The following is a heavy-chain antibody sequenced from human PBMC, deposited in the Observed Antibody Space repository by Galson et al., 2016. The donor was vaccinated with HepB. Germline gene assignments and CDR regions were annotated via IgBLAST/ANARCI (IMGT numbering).Heavy chain of an antibody. Sequence: TLSLTCTVSGGSISSGHYYWSWIRQPPGKGLEWIGYIYYSGSTYYNPSLKSRVTISVDTSKNQFSLKLSSVTAADTAVYYCAGSVYASWSGYYSYWGQGTVVTVSS. CDR1: GGSISSGHYY. V-gene: IGHV4-30-4*01. CDR2: IYYSGST. CDR3: AGSVYASWSGYYSY. D-gene: IGHD3-3*01. J-gene: IGHJ4*02.